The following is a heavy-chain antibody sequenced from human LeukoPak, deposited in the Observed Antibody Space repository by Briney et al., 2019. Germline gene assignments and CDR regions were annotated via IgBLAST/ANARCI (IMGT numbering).Heavy chain of an antibody. D-gene: IGHD5-18*01. J-gene: IGHJ4*02. CDR1: GFTFSSYG. V-gene: IGHV3-48*01. CDR2: ISSSSSTI. Sequence: GGSLRLSCAASGFTFSSYGMTWVRQAPGKGLEWVSYISSSSSTIYYADSVKGRFTISRDNAKNSLYLQMNSLRAEDTAVYYCARESGGGYSYGYIFSAPDYWGQGTLVTVSS. CDR3: ARESGGGYSYGYIFSAPDY.